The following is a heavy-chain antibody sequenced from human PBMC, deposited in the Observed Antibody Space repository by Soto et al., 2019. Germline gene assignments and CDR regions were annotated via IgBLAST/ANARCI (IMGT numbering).Heavy chain of an antibody. CDR3: AKGECTNGVCYPHYYGMDV. CDR1: GFTFSSYA. V-gene: IGHV3-23*01. D-gene: IGHD2-8*01. J-gene: IGHJ6*02. Sequence: GGSLRLSCAASGFTFSSYAMSWVRQAPGKGLEWVSAISGSGGSTYYADSVKGRFTISRDNSKNTLYLQMNSLRAEDTAVYYCAKGECTNGVCYPHYYGMDVWGQGTTVTVSS. CDR2: ISGSGGST.